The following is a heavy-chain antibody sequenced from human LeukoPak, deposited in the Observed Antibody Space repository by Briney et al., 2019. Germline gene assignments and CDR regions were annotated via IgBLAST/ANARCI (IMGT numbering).Heavy chain of an antibody. J-gene: IGHJ3*02. CDR3: ARERNFGVVFAFDI. CDR1: GGSISSGGYY. D-gene: IGHD3-3*01. V-gene: IGHV4-31*03. CDR2: IYYSGST. Sequence: PSETLPLTCTVSGGSISSGGYYWSWIRQHPGKGLEWIGYIYYSGSTYYNPSLKSRVTISVDTSKNQFSLKLSSVTAADTAVYYCARERNFGVVFAFDIWGQGTMVTVSS.